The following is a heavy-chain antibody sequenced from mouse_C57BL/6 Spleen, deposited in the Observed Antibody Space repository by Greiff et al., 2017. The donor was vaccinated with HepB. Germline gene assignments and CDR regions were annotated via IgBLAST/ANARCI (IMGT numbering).Heavy chain of an antibody. CDR3: ARGGYGSSYEAWFAY. CDR1: GYTFTDYY. D-gene: IGHD1-1*01. J-gene: IGHJ3*01. Sequence: VQLQQSGPELVKPGASVKISCKASGYTFTDYYINWVKQRPGQGLEWIGWIFPGSGSTYYNEKFKGKATLTVDKSSSTAYMLLSSLTAEDSAVYFCARGGYGSSYEAWFAYWGQGTLVTVSA. V-gene: IGHV1-75*01. CDR2: IFPGSGST.